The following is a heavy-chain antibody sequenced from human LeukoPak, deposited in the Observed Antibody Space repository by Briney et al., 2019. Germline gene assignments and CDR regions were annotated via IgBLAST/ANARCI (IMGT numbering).Heavy chain of an antibody. V-gene: IGHV4-59*01. J-gene: IGHJ3*02. CDR2: IYYSGRT. CDR3: ARARIQLWSQAAFDI. D-gene: IGHD5-18*01. CDR1: GGSISSYY. Sequence: PSETLSLTCSVSGGSISSYYWSWIRQPPGKGLEWIGYIYYSGRTSYNPSLKSRVTISVDTSKNQFSLRLSSVTAADTAVYYCARARIQLWSQAAFDIWGQGTMVTVSS.